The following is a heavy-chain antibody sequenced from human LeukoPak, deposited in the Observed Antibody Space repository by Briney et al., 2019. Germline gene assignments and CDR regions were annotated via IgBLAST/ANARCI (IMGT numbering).Heavy chain of an antibody. CDR1: GFTFSSYA. CDR3: ARDGEWELPELISPFDY. D-gene: IGHD1-26*01. V-gene: IGHV3-30-3*01. CDR2: ISYDGSNK. J-gene: IGHJ4*02. Sequence: GGSLRLSCAASGFTFSSYAMPWVRQAPGKGLEWVAVISYDGSNKYYADSVKGRFTISRDNSKNTLYLQMNSLRAEDTAVYYCARDGEWELPELISPFDYWGQGTLVTVSS.